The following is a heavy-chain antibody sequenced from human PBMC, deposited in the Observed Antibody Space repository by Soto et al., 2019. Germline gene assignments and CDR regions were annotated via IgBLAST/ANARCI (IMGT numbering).Heavy chain of an antibody. CDR2: IIPIFGTP. V-gene: IGHV1-69*01. J-gene: IGHJ4*02. CDR1: GGIFSTYA. Sequence: QVQLVQSGAEVNKPGSSVKVSCKASGGIFSTYAISWLRQAPGQGLEWMGGIIPIFGTPNYAQRFQCRVTITADESTSTAYMGLSRLRSEDTAVYYCARDRDDYGSGNYYNRIDFWGQGTLVTVSS. CDR3: ARDRDDYGSGNYYNRIDF. D-gene: IGHD3-10*01.